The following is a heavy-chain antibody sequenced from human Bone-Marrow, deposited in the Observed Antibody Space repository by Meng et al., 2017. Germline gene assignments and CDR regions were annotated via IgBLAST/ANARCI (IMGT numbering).Heavy chain of an antibody. CDR1: GFTFSSYE. Sequence: GGPLRLSCAASGFTFSSYEMNWVRQAPGKGLEWVSYISSSGSTIYYADSVKGRFTISRDNAKNSLYLQMNSLRAEDTAVYYCARIIYDSLAFDIWGQGTMVTVSS. D-gene: IGHD3-22*01. J-gene: IGHJ3*02. CDR2: ISSSGSTI. CDR3: ARIIYDSLAFDI. V-gene: IGHV3-48*03.